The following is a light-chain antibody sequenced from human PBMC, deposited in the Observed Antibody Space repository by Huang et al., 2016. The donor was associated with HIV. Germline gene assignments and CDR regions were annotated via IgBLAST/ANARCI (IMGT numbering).Light chain of an antibody. CDR3: QQYTPSPRT. CDR2: GAS. Sequence: EIVLTQSPGTLSLSPGESATLSCRASQSITKNYLAWHQQKPGQAPRLLIYGASKRAAGVPDRFSGSGSGTDFTLSISRLEPEDFAVYYCQQYTPSPRTFGQGTKVEVK. V-gene: IGKV3-20*01. CDR1: QSITKNY. J-gene: IGKJ1*01.